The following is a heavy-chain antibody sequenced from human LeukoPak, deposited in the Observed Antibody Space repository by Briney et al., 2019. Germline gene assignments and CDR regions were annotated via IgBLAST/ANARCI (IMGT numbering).Heavy chain of an antibody. J-gene: IGHJ3*02. Sequence: SETLSFTGTGSGCTISSYYWSWIAQPPGKGLKWSGYINYSGRTNYNPSLRSAVTISVDTSKNQFSLKLSSVTAADTAVYYCARDKGGYYDSSGTDAFDIWGQGTMVTVSS. CDR3: ARDKGGYYDSSGTDAFDI. CDR1: GCTISSYY. V-gene: IGHV4-59*12. CDR2: INYSGRT. D-gene: IGHD3-22*01.